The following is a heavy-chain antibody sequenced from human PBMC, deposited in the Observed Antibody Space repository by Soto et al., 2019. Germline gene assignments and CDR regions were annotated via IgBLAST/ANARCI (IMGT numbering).Heavy chain of an antibody. V-gene: IGHV3-33*01. CDR1: GFTLLSYG. Sequence: QVQLVESGGGVVQPGRSRRLSGAAPGFTLLSYGMHRVRQAPGKGLEREAVIWYDGSNKYYADCVKGRFTISRDKSQSTLYMQMNSLSAEHTSLYYCARDPGVGAPGYCYYWGQGTLVTVSS. J-gene: IGHJ4*02. CDR2: IWYDGSNK. CDR3: ARDPGVGAPGYCYY. D-gene: IGHD1-26*01.